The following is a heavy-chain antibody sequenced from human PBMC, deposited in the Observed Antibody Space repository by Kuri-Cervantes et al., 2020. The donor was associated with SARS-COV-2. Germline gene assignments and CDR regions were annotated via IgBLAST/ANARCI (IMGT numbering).Heavy chain of an antibody. CDR1: GFTFSSYG. Sequence: GESLKISCVASGFTFSSYGVHWVRQVPGEGLEWLAVIWYDGSEKYYADSVKGRFTISRDNAKNSLYLQMNSLRAEDTALYYCARESSSSTYAFDIWGQGTMVTVSS. CDR3: ARESSSSTYAFDI. D-gene: IGHD6-6*01. CDR2: IWYDGSEK. V-gene: IGHV3-33*01. J-gene: IGHJ3*02.